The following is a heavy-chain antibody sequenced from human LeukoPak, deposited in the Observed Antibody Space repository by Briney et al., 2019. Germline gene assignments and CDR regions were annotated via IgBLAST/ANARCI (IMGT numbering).Heavy chain of an antibody. J-gene: IGHJ4*02. CDR3: ARGTVTAPDY. CDR1: GFSVSNTY. CDR2: IYSGGNT. D-gene: IGHD2-21*02. V-gene: IGHV3-53*01. Sequence: GGSLRLSCAASGFSVSNTYMSWVRQAPGKGLEWVSIIYSGGNTYYADSVKGRFTISRDNSKNTLYLQMNRLRPEDTAVYYCARGTVTAPDYWGQGTLVAVSS.